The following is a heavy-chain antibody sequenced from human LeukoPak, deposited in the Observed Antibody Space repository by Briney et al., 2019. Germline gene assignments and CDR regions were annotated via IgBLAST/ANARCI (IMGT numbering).Heavy chain of an antibody. D-gene: IGHD6-19*01. J-gene: IGHJ6*03. CDR1: GYTFTDYY. Sequence: ASVKVSCKASGYTFTDYYMHWVRQAPGQGLEWMGWINPNSGGTKYAQKFQGRVTMTRDTSISTAYMELSRLRSDDTAVYYCARAGADGDYAYYYMGVWGKGTTVTVSS. CDR2: INPNSGGT. CDR3: ARAGADGDYAYYYMGV. V-gene: IGHV1-2*02.